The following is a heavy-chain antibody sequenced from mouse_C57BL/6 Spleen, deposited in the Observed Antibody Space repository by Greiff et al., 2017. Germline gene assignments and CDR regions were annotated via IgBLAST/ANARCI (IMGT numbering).Heavy chain of an antibody. CDR1: GYTFTSYW. CDR3: TRARDDYVFAY. Sequence: QVQLLQPGTELVKPGASVKLSCKASGYTFTSYWMHWVKQRPGQGLEWIGNINPSNGGTNYTEKFKSKATLTVDQSSSTAYMQLSSLTAEDSAVYDCTRARDDYVFAYWGQGTLVTVSA. J-gene: IGHJ3*01. V-gene: IGHV1-53*01. CDR2: INPSNGGT. D-gene: IGHD2-4*01.